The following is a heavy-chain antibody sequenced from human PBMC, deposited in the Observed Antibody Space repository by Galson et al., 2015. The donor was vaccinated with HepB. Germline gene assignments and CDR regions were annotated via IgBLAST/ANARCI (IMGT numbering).Heavy chain of an antibody. CDR2: INPNSGGT. CDR3: ARDRSIVASGNADY. J-gene: IGHJ4*02. Sequence: SVKVSCKASGYTFTGYYMHWVRQAPGQGLEWMGWINPNSGGTNYAQKFQGRVTMTRDTSISTAYMELSRLRSDDTAVYYCARDRSIVASGNADYWGQGTLVTVSS. CDR1: GYTFTGYY. V-gene: IGHV1-2*02. D-gene: IGHD6-13*01.